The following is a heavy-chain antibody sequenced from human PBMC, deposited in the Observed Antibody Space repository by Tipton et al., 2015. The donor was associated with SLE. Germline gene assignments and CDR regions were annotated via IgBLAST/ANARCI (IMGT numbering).Heavy chain of an antibody. CDR2: IYHSGST. J-gene: IGHJ4*02. V-gene: IGHV4-30-2*01. CDR3: ARGRYYDSSGYYYDY. D-gene: IGHD3-22*01. Sequence: TLSLTCAVSGGSISSGGYSWSWIRQPPGKGLEWIGYIYHSGSTYYNPSLKSRVTISVDRSKNQFSLKLSSVTAADTAVYYCARGRYYDSSGYYYDYWGQGTLVTVSS. CDR1: GGSISSGGYS.